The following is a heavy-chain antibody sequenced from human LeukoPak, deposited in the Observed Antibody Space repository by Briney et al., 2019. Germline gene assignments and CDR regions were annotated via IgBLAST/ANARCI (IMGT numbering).Heavy chain of an antibody. Sequence: GGSLRLSCAASGFTFTSYSMDWVRQAPGKGLEWVSTISGGGGSTYYADSVKGWFTISRDNSKNTLYLQVNSLRAEDTAVYYCAKGGKWDVTPFDYWGQGTLVTVSS. J-gene: IGHJ4*02. CDR3: AKGGKWDVTPFDY. V-gene: IGHV3-23*01. D-gene: IGHD1-26*01. CDR1: GFTFTSYS. CDR2: ISGGGGST.